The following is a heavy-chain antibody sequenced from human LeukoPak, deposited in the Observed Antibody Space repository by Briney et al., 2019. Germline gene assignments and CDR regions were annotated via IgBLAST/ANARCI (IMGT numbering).Heavy chain of an antibody. CDR3: AREETEWLRAFDY. J-gene: IGHJ4*02. D-gene: IGHD6-19*01. CDR2: ISYDGSNK. CDR1: GFTFSSYA. V-gene: IGHV3-30-3*01. Sequence: GRSLRLSCAASGFTFSSYAMHWVRQAPGKGLEWVAVISYDGSNKYYADSVKGRFTISRDNSKNTPYLQMNSLRAEDTAVYYCAREETEWLRAFDYWGQGTLVTVSS.